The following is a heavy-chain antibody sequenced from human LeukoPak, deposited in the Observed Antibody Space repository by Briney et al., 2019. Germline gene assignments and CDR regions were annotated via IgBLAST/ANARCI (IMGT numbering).Heavy chain of an antibody. Sequence: PGGSLRLSCAASGFTFSSYAMHWVREAPGKGLEWVAVISYVGSNKYYADSVKGRFTISRDNSKNTLYLQMNSLRAEDTGVYYCARGARDTTVRGVITVLAYWGQGTLVTVSS. J-gene: IGHJ4*02. CDR3: ARGARDTTVRGVITVLAY. V-gene: IGHV3-30-3*01. CDR1: GFTFSSYA. D-gene: IGHD3-10*01. CDR2: ISYVGSNK.